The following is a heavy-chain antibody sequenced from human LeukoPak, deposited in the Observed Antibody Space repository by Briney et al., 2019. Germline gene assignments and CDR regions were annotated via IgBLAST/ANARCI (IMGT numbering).Heavy chain of an antibody. V-gene: IGHV3-33*06. CDR1: GFTFSSYG. CDR2: IWYDGSNK. CDR3: AKDSDYYGSRGMADY. Sequence: PGRSLRLSCAASGFTFSSYGMHWVRQAPGKGLEWVAVIWYDGSNKYYADSVKGRFTISRDNSKNTLYLQMNSLRAEDTAVYYCAKDSDYYGSRGMADYWGQGTLVTVSS. D-gene: IGHD3-10*01. J-gene: IGHJ4*02.